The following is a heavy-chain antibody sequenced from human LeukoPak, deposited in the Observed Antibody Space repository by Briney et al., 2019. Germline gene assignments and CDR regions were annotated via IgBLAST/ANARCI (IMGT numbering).Heavy chain of an antibody. J-gene: IGHJ4*02. CDR3: ARGPIAAAGPTFDY. D-gene: IGHD6-13*01. CDR2: ISSSSSYI. Sequence: PGGSLRLSCAASGFTFSSYSMNWVRQAPGKALEWVSSISSSSSYIYYADSVKGRFTISRDNAKNSLYLQMNSLRAEDTAVYYCARGPIAAAGPTFDYWGQGTLVTVSS. CDR1: GFTFSSYS. V-gene: IGHV3-21*01.